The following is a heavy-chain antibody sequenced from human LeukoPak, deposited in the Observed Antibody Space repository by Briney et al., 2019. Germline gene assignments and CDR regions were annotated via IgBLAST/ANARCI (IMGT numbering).Heavy chain of an antibody. V-gene: IGHV4-30-4*01. CDR2: IYYSGST. CDR1: GGSISSGDYY. Sequence: SETLSLTCTVSGGSISSGDYYWSWIRQPPGKGLEWIGYIYYSGSTYYNPSLKSRVTISVDTSKNQFSLKLSSVTAADTAVYYCAGSATITPWFFDYWGQGTLVTVSS. CDR3: AGSATITPWFFDY. J-gene: IGHJ4*02. D-gene: IGHD5-24*01.